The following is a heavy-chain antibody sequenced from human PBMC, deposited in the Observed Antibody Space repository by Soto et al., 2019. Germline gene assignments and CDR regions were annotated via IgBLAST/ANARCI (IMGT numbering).Heavy chain of an antibody. CDR1: GYTFTSYD. CDR2: MNPNSGNT. CDR3: ARGQGYCSGGSCYYNDY. D-gene: IGHD2-15*01. J-gene: IGHJ4*02. Sequence: ASVTVSCTASGYTFTSYDINWVRQATGQGLEWMGWMNPNSGNTGYAQKFQGRVTMTRNTSISTAYMELSSLRSEDTAVYYCARGQGYCSGGSCYYNDYWGQGTLVTVSS. V-gene: IGHV1-8*01.